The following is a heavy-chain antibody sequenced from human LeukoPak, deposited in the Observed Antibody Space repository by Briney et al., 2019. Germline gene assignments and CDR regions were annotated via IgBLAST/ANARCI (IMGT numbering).Heavy chain of an antibody. CDR1: GYTFTGYY. J-gene: IGHJ4*02. CDR2: INPNSGGT. Sequence: ASVKVSCKASGYTFTGYYMHWVRQAPGQGLEWMGWINPNSGGTNYAQKFQGRVTMTRDTSISTAYMELSRLRSDDTAVYYCAGDPNYYDSSGYYHGYYFDYWGQGTLVTVSS. D-gene: IGHD3-22*01. CDR3: AGDPNYYDSSGYYHGYYFDY. V-gene: IGHV1-2*02.